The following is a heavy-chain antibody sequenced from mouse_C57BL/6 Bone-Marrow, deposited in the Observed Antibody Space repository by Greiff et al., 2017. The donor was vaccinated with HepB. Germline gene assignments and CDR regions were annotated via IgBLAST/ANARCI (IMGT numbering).Heavy chain of an antibody. J-gene: IGHJ3*01. Sequence: QVQLQQSGAELVRPGTSVKVSCKASGYAFTNYLIEWVKQRPGQGLEWIGVINPGSGGTNYNEKFKGKATLTADKSSSTAYMQLSSLTSEDSAVCFWARDRWVWDYYGSSSWFAYWGQGTLVTVSA. V-gene: IGHV1-54*01. CDR1: GYAFTNYL. CDR3: ARDRWVWDYYGSSSWFAY. D-gene: IGHD1-1*01. CDR2: INPGSGGT.